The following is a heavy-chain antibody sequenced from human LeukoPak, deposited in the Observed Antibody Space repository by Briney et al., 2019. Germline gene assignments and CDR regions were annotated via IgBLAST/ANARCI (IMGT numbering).Heavy chain of an antibody. V-gene: IGHV3-23*01. J-gene: IGHJ4*02. CDR3: AKGSRDYDILTLDY. D-gene: IGHD3-9*01. CDR1: GFTFSSYS. CDR2: ISGSGGST. Sequence: PGGSLRLSCAASGFTFSSYSMSWVRHAPGKGLEWVSAISGSGGSTYYADSVKGRFTISRDNSKNTLYLQMNSLRAEDTAVYYCAKGSRDYDILTLDYWGQGTLVTVSS.